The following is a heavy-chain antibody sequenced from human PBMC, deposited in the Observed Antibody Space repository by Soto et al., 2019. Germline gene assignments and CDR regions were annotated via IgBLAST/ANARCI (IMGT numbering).Heavy chain of an antibody. CDR2: IYYSGST. J-gene: IGHJ6*02. CDR3: ARDPTAAGNYYYYGMDV. CDR1: GGSISSGGYY. D-gene: IGHD6-13*01. Sequence: PSETLSLTCTVSGGSISSGGYYWSWIRQHPGKGLEWIGYIYYSGSTYYNPSLKSRVTISVDTSKNQFSLKLSSVTAADTAVYYCARDPTAAGNYYYYGMDVWGQGTTVTVSS. V-gene: IGHV4-31*03.